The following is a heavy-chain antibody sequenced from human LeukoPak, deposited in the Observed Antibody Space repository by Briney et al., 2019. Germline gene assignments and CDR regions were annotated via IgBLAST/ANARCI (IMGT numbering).Heavy chain of an antibody. D-gene: IGHD4-23*01. J-gene: IGHJ4*02. Sequence: SVKVSCKASGGTFSSYAISWVRQAPGQGLEWMGRIIPIFVTANYAQKFQGRVTNTTDESTSAAYMEMSSLRSEATDVYSCAEVGNSGFDYWGQGTLVTVSS. CDR1: GGTFSSYA. CDR2: IIPIFVTA. CDR3: AEVGNSGFDY. V-gene: IGHV1-69*05.